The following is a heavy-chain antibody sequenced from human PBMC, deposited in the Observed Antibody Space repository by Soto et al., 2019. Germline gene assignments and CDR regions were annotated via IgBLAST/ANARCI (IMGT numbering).Heavy chain of an antibody. Sequence: QVQLVESGGGVVQPGRSLRLSCAASGFTFSSYAMHWVRRAPGKGLEWMAVMSYDGSNKYYADSVKGRFTISRDNSKNTLDLQMSSLSPEYTALYSCAREGGAYWGQGTLVIVSS. V-gene: IGHV3-30-3*01. D-gene: IGHD3-16*01. J-gene: IGHJ4*02. CDR2: MSYDGSNK. CDR1: GFTFSSYA. CDR3: AREGGAY.